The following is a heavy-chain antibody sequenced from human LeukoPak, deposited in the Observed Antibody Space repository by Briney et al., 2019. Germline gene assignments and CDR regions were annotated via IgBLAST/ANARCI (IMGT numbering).Heavy chain of an antibody. CDR3: ARRLVGQTFDY. D-gene: IGHD3-10*01. CDR1: GGSISSYY. Sequence: SETLSLTCTVSGGSISSYYWSCIRQPPGKGLEWIGYIYYSGSTNYNPSLKSRVTISVDTSKNQFSLKLSSVTAADTAVYYCARRLVGQTFDYWGQGTLVTVSS. J-gene: IGHJ4*02. CDR2: IYYSGST. V-gene: IGHV4-59*01.